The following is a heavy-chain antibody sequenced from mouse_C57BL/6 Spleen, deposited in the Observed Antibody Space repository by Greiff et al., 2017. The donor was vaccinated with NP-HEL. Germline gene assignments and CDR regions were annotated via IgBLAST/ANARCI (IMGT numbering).Heavy chain of an antibody. V-gene: IGHV1-78*01. Sequence: QVQLQQSDAELVKPGASVKISCKVSGYTFTDHTVHWMKQRPEQGLEWIGYIYPRDGGTKYNEKFKGKATLTADKSTSTAYMQINSLTSEDSAVYFCASYGPYYFDYWGQGPTLTVSS. CDR2: IYPRDGGT. CDR1: GYTFTDHT. J-gene: IGHJ2*01. D-gene: IGHD1-1*01. CDR3: ASYGPYYFDY.